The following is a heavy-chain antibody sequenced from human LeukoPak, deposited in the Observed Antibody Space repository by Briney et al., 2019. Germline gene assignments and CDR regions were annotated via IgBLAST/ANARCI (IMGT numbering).Heavy chain of an antibody. D-gene: IGHD5-24*01. J-gene: IGHJ6*02. Sequence: PSETLSLTCTVSGGSISSYYWSWIRQPPGKGLEWIGYIYYSGSTNYNPSLKSRVTMSIDTSKNQISLKLSSVTAADTAVYYCARREDGYKQGTYYHYYGMDVWGQGTTVTVSS. V-gene: IGHV4-59*08. CDR3: ARREDGYKQGTYYHYYGMDV. CDR2: IYYSGST. CDR1: GGSISSYY.